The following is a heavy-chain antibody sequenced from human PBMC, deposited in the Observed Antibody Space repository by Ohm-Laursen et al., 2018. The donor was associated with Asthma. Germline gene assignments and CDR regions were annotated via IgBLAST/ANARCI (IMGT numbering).Heavy chain of an antibody. CDR2: INSDGSST. J-gene: IGHJ6*02. CDR3: ARDRGYGGMDV. Sequence: SLRLSCTASGFTFSSYWMHWVRQAPGKGLVWVSRINSDGSSTSYADSVKGRFTISRDNAKNTLYLQMNSLRAEDTAVYYCARDRGYGGMDVWGQGTTVTVSS. D-gene: IGHD5-12*01. CDR1: GFTFSSYW. V-gene: IGHV3-74*01.